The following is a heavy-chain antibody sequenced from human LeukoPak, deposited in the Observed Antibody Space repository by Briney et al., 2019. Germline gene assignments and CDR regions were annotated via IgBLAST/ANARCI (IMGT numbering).Heavy chain of an antibody. Sequence: WETLSLTCTVSGGSISSYYWSWIRQPPGKGLEWIGYIYYSGSTNYNPSLKSRATTSVDTSKNQLSLKLSSVTAADTAVYYCVRLDSGTYYDAFDIWGQGTMVTVSS. CDR3: VRLDSGTYYDAFDI. V-gene: IGHV4-59*08. CDR1: GGSISSYY. CDR2: IYYSGST. J-gene: IGHJ3*02. D-gene: IGHD1-26*01.